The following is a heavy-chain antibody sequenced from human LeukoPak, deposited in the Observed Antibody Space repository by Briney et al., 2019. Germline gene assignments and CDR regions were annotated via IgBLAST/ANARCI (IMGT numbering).Heavy chain of an antibody. Sequence: PSETLSLTCTVSGGSISSSSYYWGWIRQPPGKGLEWIGSIYYSGSTYYNPSLKSRVTISVDTSKNQFSLKLSSVTAADTAVYYCARGQGIVPHYYFDYWGQGTLVTVSS. CDR2: IYYSGST. CDR3: ARGQGIVPHYYFDY. D-gene: IGHD2-2*01. CDR1: GGSISSSSYY. V-gene: IGHV4-39*07. J-gene: IGHJ4*02.